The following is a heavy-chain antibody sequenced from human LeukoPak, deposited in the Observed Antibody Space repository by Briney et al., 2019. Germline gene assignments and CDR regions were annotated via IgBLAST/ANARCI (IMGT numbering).Heavy chain of an antibody. CDR3: AMYSSAWYAVY. CDR1: GFTVSSKY. D-gene: IGHD6-19*01. V-gene: IGHV3-66*01. CDR2: IHPGGTI. J-gene: IGHJ4*02. Sequence: GGSLRLSCAASGFTVSSKYMGWVRQAPGKGLEWVSVIHPGGTIYYADSVKGTFTISRDNSKNTLYLEMNTLRVEDTAVYYCAMYSSAWYAVYWGQGALVTVSS.